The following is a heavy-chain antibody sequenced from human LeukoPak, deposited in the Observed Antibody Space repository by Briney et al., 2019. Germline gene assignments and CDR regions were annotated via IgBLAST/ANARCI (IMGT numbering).Heavy chain of an antibody. V-gene: IGHV3-30*18. D-gene: IGHD6-13*01. CDR1: GFTFSSYG. CDR2: ISYDGSNK. J-gene: IGHJ6*02. CDR3: AKERLKSSSWYTWTYYYGMDV. Sequence: GGSLRLSCAASGFTFSSYGMHWVRQAPGKGLEWVAVISYDGSNKYYADSVKGRLTVSRDNSKNTLYLQMNSLRAEDTAVYYCAKERLKSSSWYTWTYYYGMDVWGQGTTVTVSS.